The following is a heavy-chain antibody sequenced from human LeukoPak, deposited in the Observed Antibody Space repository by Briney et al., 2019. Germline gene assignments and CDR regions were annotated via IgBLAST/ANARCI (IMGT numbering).Heavy chain of an antibody. CDR3: ARVFLAIDY. V-gene: IGHV3-30*04. D-gene: IGHD2-21*01. Sequence: PGGSLRLSCAASGFTFSSYAMHWVRQAPGKGLEWVAVISYDGSNKYYADSVKGRFTISRDNSKNTLYLQMDSLRAEDTAVYYCARVFLAIDYWGQGTLVTVSS. CDR1: GFTFSSYA. J-gene: IGHJ4*02. CDR2: ISYDGSNK.